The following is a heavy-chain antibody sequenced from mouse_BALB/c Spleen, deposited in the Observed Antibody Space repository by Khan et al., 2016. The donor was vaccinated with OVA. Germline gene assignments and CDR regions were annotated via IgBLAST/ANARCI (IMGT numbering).Heavy chain of an antibody. CDR1: GYTFTDYV. Sequence: VQLVESGPELVKPGASVKMSCKASGYTFTDYVISWVKQRTGQGLEWIGEIYPGSGSTYYNEKFKGKATLTADKSSNTAYMQLSSLTSEDSAVYFCAASYDGYYEAYWGQGTLVTVSA. D-gene: IGHD2-3*01. V-gene: IGHV1-77*01. CDR3: AASYDGYYEAY. J-gene: IGHJ3*01. CDR2: IYPGSGST.